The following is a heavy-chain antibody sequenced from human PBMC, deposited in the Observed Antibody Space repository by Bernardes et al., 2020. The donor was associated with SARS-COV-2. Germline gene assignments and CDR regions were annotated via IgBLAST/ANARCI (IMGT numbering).Heavy chain of an antibody. CDR1: GFSLSTSGVR. D-gene: IGHD6-13*01. CDR2: IYWDDDE. V-gene: IGHV2-5*02. Sequence: SDPTLVKPTQTLTLTCTFSGFSLSTSGVRVGWIRQPPGKALEWLALIYWDDDERYNPSLRSRLTITKDTSRNQVVLTMTNMDPVDTATYYCAHTAAKPLDYWGQGTLVTVSS. CDR3: AHTAAKPLDY. J-gene: IGHJ4*02.